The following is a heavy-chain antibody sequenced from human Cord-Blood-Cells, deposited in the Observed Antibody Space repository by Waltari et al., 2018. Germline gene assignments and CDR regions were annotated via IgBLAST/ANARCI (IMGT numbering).Heavy chain of an antibody. CDR2: IYYSGST. Sequence: QLQLQESGPGLVKPSETLSLTCTVSGGSISSSSYYWGWIRQPPGKGLEWIGGIYYSGSTYYNPALKSRVTISVDTSKNQFSLKLSSVTAADTAVYYCARHPPPYYDSSGYDYWGQGTLVTVSS. V-gene: IGHV4-39*01. J-gene: IGHJ4*02. CDR1: GGSISSSSYY. CDR3: ARHPPPYYDSSGYDY. D-gene: IGHD3-22*01.